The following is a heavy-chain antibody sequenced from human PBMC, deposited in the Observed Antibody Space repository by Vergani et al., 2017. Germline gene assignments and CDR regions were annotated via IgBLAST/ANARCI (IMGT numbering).Heavy chain of an antibody. V-gene: IGHV3-23*01. Sequence: EVQLLESGGGLVQPGGSLRLSCAASGFTFSSYAMSWVRQAPGKGLEWVSAISGSGGSTYYADSVKGRFTISRDNSKNTLYLQMNSLRAEDTAVYYCAKVLGDFWSGXRRAAYYYYYMDVWGKGTTVTVSS. CDR2: ISGSGGST. CDR1: GFTFSSYA. J-gene: IGHJ6*03. D-gene: IGHD3-3*01. CDR3: AKVLGDFWSGXRRAAYYYYYMDV.